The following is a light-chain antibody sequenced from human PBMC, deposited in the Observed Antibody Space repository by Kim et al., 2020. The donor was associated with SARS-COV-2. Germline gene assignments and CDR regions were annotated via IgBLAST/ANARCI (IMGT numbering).Light chain of an antibody. J-gene: IGLJ2*01. Sequence: SYELTQPPSVSASPGQTASITCSGDRLGQKFTSWYRQKPGHSPVLVIFQDSKRPSGVPERFSGSNSGNTATLTISGTQAVDEADYYCQTWDSSTVVFGGG. CDR1: RLGQKF. CDR3: QTWDSSTVV. V-gene: IGLV3-1*01. CDR2: QDS.